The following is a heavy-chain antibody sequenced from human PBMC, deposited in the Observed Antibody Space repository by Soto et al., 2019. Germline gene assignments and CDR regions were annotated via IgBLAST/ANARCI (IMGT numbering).Heavy chain of an antibody. J-gene: IGHJ4*02. V-gene: IGHV3-21*01. CDR2: ISSSSSYI. Sequence: EVQLVESGGGLVKPGGSLRLSCAASGFTFSSYSMNWVRQAPGKGLEWVSSISSSSSYIYYADSVKGGFTISRDNAKNSLYRQMNSLRSEDTAVYYCANAYYYYSSGYLGASDYWGQGTLVTVSS. CDR1: GFTFSSYS. CDR3: ANAYYYYSSGYLGASDY. D-gene: IGHD3-22*01.